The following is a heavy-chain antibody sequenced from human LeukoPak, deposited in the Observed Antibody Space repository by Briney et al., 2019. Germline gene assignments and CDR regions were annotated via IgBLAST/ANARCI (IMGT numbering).Heavy chain of an antibody. CDR3: ARDIYGDYGSGDYYYGMDV. V-gene: IGHV4-34*01. J-gene: IGHJ6*02. Sequence: PSETLSLTCAVYGGSFSGYYWSWIRQPPGKGLEWIGEINHSGSTNYNPSLKSRVTISVDTSKNQFSLKLSSVTAADTAVYYCARDIYGDYGSGDYYYGMDVWGQGTTVTVSS. CDR2: INHSGST. CDR1: GGSFSGYY. D-gene: IGHD4-17*01.